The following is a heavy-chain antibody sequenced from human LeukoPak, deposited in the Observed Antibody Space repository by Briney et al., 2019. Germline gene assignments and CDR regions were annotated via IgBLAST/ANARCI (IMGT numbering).Heavy chain of an antibody. D-gene: IGHD3-10*01. CDR2: IYTSGST. Sequence: SETLSLTCTVSGNSISSYYWSWIRQPAGKGLEWIGRIYTSGSTNYNPSLKSRVTMSVDTSKNQFSLNLSSVTAADTAVYYCARDRGSVSPGVGYYYDYWGQGTLVTVSS. J-gene: IGHJ4*01. CDR3: ARDRGSVSPGVGYYYDY. CDR1: GNSISSYY. V-gene: IGHV4-4*07.